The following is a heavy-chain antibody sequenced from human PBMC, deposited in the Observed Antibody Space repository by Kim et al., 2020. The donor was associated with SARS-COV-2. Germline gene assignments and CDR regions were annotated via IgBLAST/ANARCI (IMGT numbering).Heavy chain of an antibody. CDR2: GNT. CDR3: ARAGGVDDY. D-gene: IGHD2-8*02. V-gene: IGHV1-18*01. J-gene: IGHJ4*02. Sequence: GNTNYAQKLQGRVTMTPDTSTSTAYMELRSLRSDDTAVYYCARAGGVDDYWGQGTLVTVSS.